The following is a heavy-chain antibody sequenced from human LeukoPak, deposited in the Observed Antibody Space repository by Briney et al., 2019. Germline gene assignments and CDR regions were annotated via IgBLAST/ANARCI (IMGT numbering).Heavy chain of an antibody. J-gene: IGHJ4*02. CDR3: ARGGDCSY. D-gene: IGHD2-21*02. CDR1: GFPFSTFW. CDR2: IKQDGSER. V-gene: IGHV3-7*01. Sequence: GGSLRLSCAASGFPFSTFWMNWVRQTPEKGLEWLATIKQDGSERYYVDSVRGRFSISRDNTKNSLYLQMNSLRAEDTAVYYCARGGDCSYWGQGTLVTVSS.